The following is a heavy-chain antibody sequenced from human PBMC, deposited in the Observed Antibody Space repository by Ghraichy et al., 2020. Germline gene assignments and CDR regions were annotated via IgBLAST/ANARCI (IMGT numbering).Heavy chain of an antibody. Sequence: SGPTLVKPTQTLTLTCTFSGFSLSTSGMCVSWIRQPPGKALEWLARIDWDDDKYYSTSLKTRLTISKDTSKNQVVLTMTNMDPVDTATYYCARIVDIVATSNYYYYMDVWGKGTTVTVSS. D-gene: IGHD5-12*01. J-gene: IGHJ6*03. CDR2: IDWDDDK. CDR3: ARIVDIVATSNYYYYMDV. V-gene: IGHV2-70*11. CDR1: GFSLSTSGMC.